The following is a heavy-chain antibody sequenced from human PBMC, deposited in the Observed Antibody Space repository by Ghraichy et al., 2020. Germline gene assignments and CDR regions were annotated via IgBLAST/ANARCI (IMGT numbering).Heavy chain of an antibody. CDR1: GFTFSSYT. J-gene: IGHJ6*02. V-gene: IGHV3-21*04. CDR2: ISSSSNYI. D-gene: IGHD3-10*01. Sequence: GGSLRLSCAASGFTFSSYTMNWVRQAPGKGLEWVSSISSSSNYIYYADSLRGRFTISRDNAKNSLHLQMNSLRADDTAVYYCARVVGSGSYTWGLDVWGQGTTVTVSS. CDR3: ARVVGSGSYTWGLDV.